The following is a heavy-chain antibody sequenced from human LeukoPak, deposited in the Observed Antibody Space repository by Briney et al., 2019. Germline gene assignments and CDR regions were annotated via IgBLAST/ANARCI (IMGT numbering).Heavy chain of an antibody. CDR2: INHSGSS. J-gene: IGHJ3*02. Sequence: SETLSLTCNVSGGSISSSSYYWSWIRQPPGKGLEWIGEINHSGSSNYKSSLKSRVTISVDTSKNHFSLQLSSVTAADTAVYYCARRIRGVNDAFDIWGQGTMVTVSS. CDR3: ARRIRGVNDAFDI. V-gene: IGHV4-39*02. CDR1: GGSISSSSYY. D-gene: IGHD3-10*01.